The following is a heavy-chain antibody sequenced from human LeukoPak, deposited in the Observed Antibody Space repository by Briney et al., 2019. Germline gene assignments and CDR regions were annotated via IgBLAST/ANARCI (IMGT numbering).Heavy chain of an antibody. D-gene: IGHD3-22*01. CDR1: GFTFSSYS. J-gene: IGHJ4*02. V-gene: IGHV3-48*01. Sequence: PGGSLRLSCAASGFTFSSYSLNWVRQAPGKGLEWVSYITSSGSTIYYADSVKGRFTISRDNAKNSLYLQMNSLRAEDTAVYYCARGYDSSGYYPDYWGRGTLVTVSS. CDR2: ITSSGSTI. CDR3: ARGYDSSGYYPDY.